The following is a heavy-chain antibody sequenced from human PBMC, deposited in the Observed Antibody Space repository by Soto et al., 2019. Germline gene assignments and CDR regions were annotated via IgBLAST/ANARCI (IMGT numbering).Heavy chain of an antibody. CDR2: INHSGST. J-gene: IGHJ4*02. CDR1: GGSFSGYY. Sequence: PSETLSLTCAVYGGSFSGYYWTWIRQPPGTGLEWIGEINHSGSTNYNPSIKSRITISVDTSKNQFSLKLTSVTAADTAVYYCARDKITGLFDYWGQGTLVT. D-gene: IGHD2-8*02. V-gene: IGHV4-34*01. CDR3: ARDKITGLFDY.